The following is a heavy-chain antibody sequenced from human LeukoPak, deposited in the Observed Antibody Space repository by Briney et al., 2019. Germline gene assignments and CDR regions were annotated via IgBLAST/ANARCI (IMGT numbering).Heavy chain of an antibody. CDR1: DGSISNYY. V-gene: IGHV4-59*01. J-gene: IGHJ4*02. CDR2: IDNSGST. CDR3: ARGGPNSSGWRIDY. Sequence: SETLSLTCTVSDGSISNYYWSWVRQPPGKGLEWIAYIDNSGSTNYNPSLRSRVTISIDTSRNQFSLKLSSVTAADTAVYYCARGGPNSSGWRIDYWGQGTMVTVSS. D-gene: IGHD6-19*01.